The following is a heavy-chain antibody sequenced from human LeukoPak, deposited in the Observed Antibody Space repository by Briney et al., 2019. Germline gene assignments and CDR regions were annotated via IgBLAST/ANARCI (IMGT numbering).Heavy chain of an antibody. Sequence: GRSLRLSCAASGFTFSSYAMHWVRQAPGKGLDWVAVISNDGSKKYYADSVKSRFTISRDNSKNTLSLQVSSLRAEDTAVYYCAKDRYSYAFEYSDSWGQGTLVTVSS. CDR3: AKDRYSYAFEYSDS. CDR2: ISNDGSKK. V-gene: IGHV3-30*04. D-gene: IGHD5-18*01. CDR1: GFTFSSYA. J-gene: IGHJ4*02.